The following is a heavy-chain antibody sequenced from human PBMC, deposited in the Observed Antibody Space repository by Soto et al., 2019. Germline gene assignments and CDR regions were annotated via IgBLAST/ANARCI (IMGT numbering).Heavy chain of an antibody. CDR2: ISYDGSNK. CDR1: GFTFSSYA. J-gene: IGHJ4*02. D-gene: IGHD3-10*01. Sequence: QVQLVESGGGVVQPGRSLRLSCAASGFTFSSYAMHWVRQAPGKGLEWVAVISYDGSNKYYADSVKGRFTISRDNSKNTLYLQMNSMRAEDTAVYYCARVPSSRCRAHFDYWGQGTLVTVSS. V-gene: IGHV3-30-3*01. CDR3: ARVPSSRCRAHFDY.